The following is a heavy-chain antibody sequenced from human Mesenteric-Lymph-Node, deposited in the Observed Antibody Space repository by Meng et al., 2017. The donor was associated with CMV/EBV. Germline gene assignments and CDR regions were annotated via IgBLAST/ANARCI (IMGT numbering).Heavy chain of an antibody. CDR1: GYTFTAYY. V-gene: IGHV1-8*03. D-gene: IGHD4-11*01. CDR3: AKAGYNNYGYNYYGMDV. Sequence: ASVKVSCKASGYTFTAYYLHWVRQATGQGLEWMGWMNPNSGITNYAQKFQGRVTITRNTSISTVYMELSSLRSEDTAVYYCAKAGYNNYGYNYYGMDVWGQGTTVTVSS. J-gene: IGHJ6*02. CDR2: MNPNSGIT.